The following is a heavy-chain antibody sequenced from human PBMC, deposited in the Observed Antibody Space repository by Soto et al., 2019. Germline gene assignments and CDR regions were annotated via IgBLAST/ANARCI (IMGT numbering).Heavy chain of an antibody. CDR1: GFTVSANY. CDR3: ARPNWNDGV. Sequence: EVQLVESGGGLIQPGGSLTLSCVASGFTVSANYMTWVRQAPGKGLEWVSVLYSTGSTYYTDFVKGRFTISIDNSKNTLYLQMTSLRAEDTAVYYCARPNWNDGVWGQGTTVTVSS. J-gene: IGHJ6*02. D-gene: IGHD1-20*01. V-gene: IGHV3-53*01. CDR2: LYSTGST.